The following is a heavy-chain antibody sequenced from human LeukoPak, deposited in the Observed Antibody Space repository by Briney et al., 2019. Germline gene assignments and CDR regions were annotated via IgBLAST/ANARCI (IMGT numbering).Heavy chain of an antibody. D-gene: IGHD2-15*01. V-gene: IGHV3-21*01. CDR1: GFIFSSYS. J-gene: IGHJ5*02. CDR3: ARDISPSIHPAKWFDP. Sequence: PGGSLRLSCTASGFIFSSYSMNWVRQAPGKGLEWVSSISSFSTYIYYADSMKGRFTISRDNAKNSLYLQMNSLRAEDTAVYYCARDISPSIHPAKWFDPWGQRTLVTVSS. CDR2: ISSFSTYI.